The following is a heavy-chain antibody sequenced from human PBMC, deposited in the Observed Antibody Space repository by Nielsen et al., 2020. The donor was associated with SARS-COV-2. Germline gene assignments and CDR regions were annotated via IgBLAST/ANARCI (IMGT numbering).Heavy chain of an antibody. V-gene: IGHV3-9*01. Sequence: GGSLRLSCAASGFKFDDHAMHWVRQAPGKGLEWVSGINWNSETAGYADSVKGRFTISRDNAKNSLYLQMDSLRAEDTAFYYCAKDKSASGSYYDPYFDFWGQGSLVTVSS. J-gene: IGHJ4*02. CDR3: AKDKSASGSYYDPYFDF. D-gene: IGHD3-10*01. CDR1: GFKFDDHA. CDR2: INWNSETA.